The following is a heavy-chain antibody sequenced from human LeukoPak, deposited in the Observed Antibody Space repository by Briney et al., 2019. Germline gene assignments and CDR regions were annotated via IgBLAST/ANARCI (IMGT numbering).Heavy chain of an antibody. D-gene: IGHD2-2*02. CDR3: ARALGYCSSTSCYKGDWYFDL. J-gene: IGHJ2*01. CDR1: GYSISSGYY. Sequence: SETLSLTRTVSGYSISSGYYWGWIRPPPGKGLEWIGSIYHSGSTYYNPSLKSRVTISVDTSKNQFSLKLSSVTAADTAVYYCARALGYCSSTSCYKGDWYFDLWGRGTLVTVSS. V-gene: IGHV4-38-2*02. CDR2: IYHSGST.